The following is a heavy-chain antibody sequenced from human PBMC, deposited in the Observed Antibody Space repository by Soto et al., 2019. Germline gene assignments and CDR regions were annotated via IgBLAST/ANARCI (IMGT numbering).Heavy chain of an antibody. Sequence: QVQLVQSGAEVKKPGASVKVSCKASGYTFTSYYMHWVRQAPGQGLEWMGIINPSGGSTSYAQKFQGRVTMTRDTSTSTVYMELGSLRSEDTAVYYCARDRHTAAPFGAFDIWGQGTMVTVSS. CDR2: INPSGGST. CDR1: GYTFTSYY. V-gene: IGHV1-46*01. J-gene: IGHJ3*02. CDR3: ARDRHTAAPFGAFDI. D-gene: IGHD5-18*01.